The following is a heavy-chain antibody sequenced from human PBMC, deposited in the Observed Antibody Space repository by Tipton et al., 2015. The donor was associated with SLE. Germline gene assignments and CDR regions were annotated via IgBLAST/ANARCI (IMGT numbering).Heavy chain of an antibody. CDR2: IYSGGTK. CDR3: ARGSDGEYVRYFDV. Sequence: TLSLTCTVSGGSISFDYWSWIRQSAGKGLEWIGRIYSGGTKDYKPSLKSLLSMSIDASTNQVSLRLSSVTAADTAVYYCARGSDGEYVRYFDVWGRGNLVTVSS. CDR1: GGSISFDY. D-gene: IGHD4-17*01. V-gene: IGHV4-4*07. J-gene: IGHJ2*01.